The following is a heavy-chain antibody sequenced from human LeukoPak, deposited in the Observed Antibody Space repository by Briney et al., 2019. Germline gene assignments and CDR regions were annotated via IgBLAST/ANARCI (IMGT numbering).Heavy chain of an antibody. V-gene: IGHV5-51*01. CDR1: GYSFTSYW. J-gene: IGHJ5*02. Sequence: GESLKISCKGSGYSFTSYWIGWVRQMPGKGLEWMGIIYPGDSDTRYSPSFQGQVTISADKSISTAYLQWSSLKASDTAMYYCARQWGEYSSGWYWFNPWGQGTLVTVSS. D-gene: IGHD6-19*01. CDR2: IYPGDSDT. CDR3: ARQWGEYSSGWYWFNP.